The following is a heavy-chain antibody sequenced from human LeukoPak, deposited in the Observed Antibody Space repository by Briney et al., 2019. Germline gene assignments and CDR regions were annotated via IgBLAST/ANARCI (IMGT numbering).Heavy chain of an antibody. CDR1: GGTFSSYA. CDR3: AKVGYSGNYYRRRNYYFDL. Sequence: ASVKVSCKASGGTFSSYAISWVRQAPGQGLEWMGGVIPIFGTTNYAQKFQDRVMITADESTSTAYMELSSLRAEDTAVYYCAKVGYSGNYYRRRNYYFDLWGQGTLVIVSS. J-gene: IGHJ4*02. CDR2: VIPIFGTT. V-gene: IGHV1-69*13. D-gene: IGHD1-26*01.